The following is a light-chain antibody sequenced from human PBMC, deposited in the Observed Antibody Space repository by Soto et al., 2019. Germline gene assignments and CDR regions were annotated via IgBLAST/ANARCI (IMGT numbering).Light chain of an antibody. CDR3: QQYNNWPPT. CDR1: QSVSSN. CDR2: GAS. V-gene: IGKV3-15*01. J-gene: IGKJ4*01. Sequence: EIVMTQSPATLSVSPGERVTLSCRASQSVSSNLAWYQQKPGQAPRLLIHGASTRATGIPARFRGSGSGTEFTLTISSLQSEDSAAYYCQQYNNWPPTFGRGTKVEIK.